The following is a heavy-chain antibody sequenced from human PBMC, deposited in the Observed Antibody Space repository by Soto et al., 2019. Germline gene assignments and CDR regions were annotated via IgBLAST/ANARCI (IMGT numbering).Heavy chain of an antibody. CDR1: GYTFASYG. Sequence: AASVKVSCKASGYTFASYGSSWVRQAPGQGLEWMGWISAYNGNTNYAQKLQGRVTMTTDTSTSTAYMELRSLRSDHTAVYYCARDSGSYDFDYWGQGTLVTSPQ. D-gene: IGHD1-26*01. V-gene: IGHV1-18*01. CDR3: ARDSGSYDFDY. J-gene: IGHJ4*02. CDR2: ISAYNGNT.